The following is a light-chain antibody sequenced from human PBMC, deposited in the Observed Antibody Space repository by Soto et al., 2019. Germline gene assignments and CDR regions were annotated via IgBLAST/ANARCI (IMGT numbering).Light chain of an antibody. Sequence: DIQMTQSPSTLSASVGDRVTITCRASQSISYWLAWYQQKPGKAPKLLIYDASGLESGVPSRFSGGGSGTEFTLTISNLQPDDFATYYCQQYNSYSPTFGQGTKVEIK. CDR2: DAS. V-gene: IGKV1-5*01. CDR1: QSISYW. CDR3: QQYNSYSPT. J-gene: IGKJ1*01.